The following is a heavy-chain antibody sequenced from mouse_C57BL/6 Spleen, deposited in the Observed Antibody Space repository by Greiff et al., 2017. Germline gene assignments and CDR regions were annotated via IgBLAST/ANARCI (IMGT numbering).Heavy chain of an antibody. V-gene: IGHV5-17*01. D-gene: IGHD3-3*01. J-gene: IGHJ2*01. CDR1: GFTFSDYG. CDR2: ISSGSSTI. Sequence: EVQLVESGGGLVKPGGSLKLSCAASGFTFSDYGMHWVRQAPEKGLEWVAYISSGSSTIYYADTVKGRFTISRDNAKNTLFLQMTSLRSEDTAMYYCARWGGLDYWGQGTTLTVSS. CDR3: ARWGGLDY.